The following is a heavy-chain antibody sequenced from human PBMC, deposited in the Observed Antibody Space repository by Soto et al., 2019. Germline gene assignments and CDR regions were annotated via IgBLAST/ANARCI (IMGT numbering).Heavy chain of an antibody. CDR1: GFTFSDYY. Sequence: QVQLVESGGGLVKPGGSLRLSCAASGFTFSDYYMSWIRQAPGKGLEWVSYISSSGSTIYYADSVKGRFTISRDNAKNSLYLQMNSVRAEDTAVYYCARFKDYDSSGYYPHAFDIWGQGTMVTVSS. CDR2: ISSSGSTI. V-gene: IGHV3-11*01. D-gene: IGHD3-22*01. J-gene: IGHJ3*02. CDR3: ARFKDYDSSGYYPHAFDI.